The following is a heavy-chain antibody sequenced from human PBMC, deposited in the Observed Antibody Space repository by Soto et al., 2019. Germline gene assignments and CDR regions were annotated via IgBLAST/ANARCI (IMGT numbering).Heavy chain of an antibody. CDR2: ISSNSETT. V-gene: IGHV3-9*02. Sequence: EMQLVESGGGLVQPGRSLRLSCVGSGFIADDYAMHLVRQPPGKGLEWVSGISSNSETTNYADSVKGRFTSSRDNAKNSLFLQMNSLRPEDTALYYCAKEMKWGGMTTIHYFDSWGQGTLVTVSS. CDR1: GFIADDYA. CDR3: AKEMKWGGMTTIHYFDS. J-gene: IGHJ4*02. D-gene: IGHD4-17*01.